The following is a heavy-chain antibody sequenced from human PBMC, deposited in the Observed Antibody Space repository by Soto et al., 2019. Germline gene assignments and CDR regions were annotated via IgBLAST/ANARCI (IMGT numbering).Heavy chain of an antibody. J-gene: IGHJ4*02. CDR3: TNTFV. V-gene: IGHV3-73*01. CDR2: VRSKSNNYAT. Sequence: DVQVVQSGGGLVQPGGSLKLSCAASGFAFNDSAMHWVRQASGKGLEWVARVRSKSNNYATAYPASVKGRFIVSRDDSMGTTSLQMNSLKPEDTAIYYCTNTFVWGQGVLVTVS. CDR1: GFAFNDSA.